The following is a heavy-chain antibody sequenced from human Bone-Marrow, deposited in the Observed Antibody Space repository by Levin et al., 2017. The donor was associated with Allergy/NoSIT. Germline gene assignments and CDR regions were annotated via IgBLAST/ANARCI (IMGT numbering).Heavy chain of an antibody. Sequence: GESLKISCAASGLTFNDYTMHWVRQAPQRGLEWVSLISWDASTTYYADPVRGRFTISRDNSKNALYLQMNSLTTEDTALYYCAKDLSPRIAVTGNIEYWGQGTLVTVSS. D-gene: IGHD6-19*01. J-gene: IGHJ4*02. CDR2: ISWDASTT. V-gene: IGHV3-43*01. CDR1: GLTFNDYT. CDR3: AKDLSPRIAVTGNIEY.